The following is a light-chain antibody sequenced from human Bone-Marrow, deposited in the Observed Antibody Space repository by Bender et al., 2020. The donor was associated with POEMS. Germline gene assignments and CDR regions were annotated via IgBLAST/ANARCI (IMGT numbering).Light chain of an antibody. Sequence: QSALTQPASVSASPGQSITISCTGAYSDVGTYNLVSWYQQHPGKAPKLMIFDVSKRPSGASNRFSGSKSGSTASLTISGLQTDDEADYYCCSYAGSSTWIFGGGTRLTVL. CDR2: DVS. CDR3: CSYAGSSTWI. CDR1: YSDVGTYNL. J-gene: IGLJ2*01. V-gene: IGLV2-23*02.